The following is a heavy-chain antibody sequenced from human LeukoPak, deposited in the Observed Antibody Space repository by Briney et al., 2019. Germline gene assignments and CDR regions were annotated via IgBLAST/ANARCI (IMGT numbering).Heavy chain of an antibody. CDR2: IYYSGST. V-gene: IGHV4-39*01. CDR1: GASIISANYY. CDR3: ANNLDS. J-gene: IGHJ4*02. Sequence: PSETLSLTCTVSGASIISANYYWNWIRQPPGKGLEWIGSIYYSGSTYYNSSLKSRVTISVDTSKNQFSLKLSSVTAADTAVYYCANNLDSWGQGTLVTVSS.